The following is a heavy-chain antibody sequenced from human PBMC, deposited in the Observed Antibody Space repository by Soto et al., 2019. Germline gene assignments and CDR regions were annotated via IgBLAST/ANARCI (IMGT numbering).Heavy chain of an antibody. D-gene: IGHD2-2*01. CDR3: AVKREDIVLVPAAPYYYYYGMDV. J-gene: IGHJ6*02. CDR2: IIPIFGTA. Sequence: GASVKVYCKASAGTFSSYTISWVRQAPGQGLEWMGGIIPIFGTANYAQKFQGRVTITADESTSTAYMELSSLRSEDTAVYYCAVKREDIVLVPAAPYYYYYGMDVWGQGPTVTVSS. CDR1: AGTFSSYT. V-gene: IGHV1-69*13.